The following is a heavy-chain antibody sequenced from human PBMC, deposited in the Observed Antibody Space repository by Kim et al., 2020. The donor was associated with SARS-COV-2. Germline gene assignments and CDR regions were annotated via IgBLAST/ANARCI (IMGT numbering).Heavy chain of an antibody. CDR3: VRDFRLLYYYDSSGYYHGAFDI. CDR2: IYYSGST. J-gene: IGHJ3*02. D-gene: IGHD3-22*01. V-gene: IGHV4-39*07. Sequence: SETLSLTCTVSGGSISSSSYYWGWIRQPPGKGLEWIGSIYYSGSTYYNPSLKSRVTISVDTSKNQFSLKLSSVTAADTAVYYCVRDFRLLYYYDSSGYYHGAFDIWGQGTMVTVSS. CDR1: GGSISSSSYY.